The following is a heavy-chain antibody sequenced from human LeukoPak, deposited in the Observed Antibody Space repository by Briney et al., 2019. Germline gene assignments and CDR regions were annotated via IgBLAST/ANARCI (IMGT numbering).Heavy chain of an antibody. V-gene: IGHV4-39*07. CDR3: ARAPSPWYQLLSYYYYYYMDV. Sequence: PSETLSLTCTVSGGSISSSSYYWGWIRQPPGKGLEWIGEIYHSGSTNYNPSLKSRVTISVDKSKNQFSLKLSSVTAADTAVYYCARAPSPWYQLLSYYYYYYMDVWGKGTTVTVSS. CDR1: GGSISSSSYY. D-gene: IGHD2-2*01. CDR2: IYHSGST. J-gene: IGHJ6*03.